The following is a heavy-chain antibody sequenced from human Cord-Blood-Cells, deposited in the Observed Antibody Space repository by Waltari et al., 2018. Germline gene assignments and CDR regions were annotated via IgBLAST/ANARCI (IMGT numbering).Heavy chain of an antibody. V-gene: IGHV4-34*01. J-gene: IGHJ4*02. CDR2: INHSGST. Sequence: QVQLQQWGAGLLKPSETLSLTCAVYGGSFSGYYWSWIRQPPGKGLEWIGEINHSGSTNSNPSLKSRVTISVDTSKSQFSLKLSSVTAADTAVYYCARHKTNFDYWGQGTLVTVSS. CDR1: GGSFSGYY. CDR3: ARHKTNFDY.